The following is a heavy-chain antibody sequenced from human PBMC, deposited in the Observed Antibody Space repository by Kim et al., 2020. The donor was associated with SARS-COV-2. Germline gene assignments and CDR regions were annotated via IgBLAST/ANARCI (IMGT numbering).Heavy chain of an antibody. J-gene: IGHJ4*02. Sequence: LKSRVTISVDTSKNQFSLKLSSVTAADTAVYYCARGGAYYYGSGSYPFDYWGQGTLVTVSS. CDR3: ARGGAYYYGSGSYPFDY. V-gene: IGHV4-34*01. D-gene: IGHD3-10*01.